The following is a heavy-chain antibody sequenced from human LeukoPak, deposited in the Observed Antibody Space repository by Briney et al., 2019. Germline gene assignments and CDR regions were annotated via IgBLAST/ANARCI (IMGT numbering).Heavy chain of an antibody. J-gene: IGHJ5*02. CDR3: ARGFWFDP. CDR1: GFTFSSFE. CDR2: ISSSGNTI. Sequence: GGSLRLSCAASGFTFSSFEMNWVRQAPGKGLEWVSYISSSGNTIYYAESVKGRFTISRDNAKSSLFLQMNSLRADDTAVYYCARGFWFDPWGQGTLDTVSS. V-gene: IGHV3-48*03.